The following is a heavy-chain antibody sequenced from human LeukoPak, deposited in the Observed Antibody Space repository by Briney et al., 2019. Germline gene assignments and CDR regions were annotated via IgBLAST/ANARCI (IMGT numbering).Heavy chain of an antibody. D-gene: IGHD5-12*01. CDR2: IIPILGIA. CDR1: GGTFSSYA. Sequence: SVKVSCKASGGTFSSYAISWVRQAPGQGLEWMGGIIPILGIANYAQKFQGRVTITADKSTSTAYMELSSLRSEDTAVYYCAREGGGDYDLDYWGQGTLVTVSS. V-gene: IGHV1-69*04. J-gene: IGHJ4*02. CDR3: AREGGGDYDLDY.